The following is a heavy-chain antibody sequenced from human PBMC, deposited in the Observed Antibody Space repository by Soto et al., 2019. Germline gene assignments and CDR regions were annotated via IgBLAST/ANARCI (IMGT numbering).Heavy chain of an antibody. CDR2: IYYSGST. D-gene: IGHD4-17*01. Sequence: SETLSLTCTVSGGSISSYYWSWIRQPPGKGLEWIGYIYYSGSTNYNPSLKSRVTISVDTSKNQFSLKLSSVTAADTAVYYCARGHYGDYDYYFDYWGQGTLVTVSS. J-gene: IGHJ4*02. CDR1: GGSISSYY. V-gene: IGHV4-59*01. CDR3: ARGHYGDYDYYFDY.